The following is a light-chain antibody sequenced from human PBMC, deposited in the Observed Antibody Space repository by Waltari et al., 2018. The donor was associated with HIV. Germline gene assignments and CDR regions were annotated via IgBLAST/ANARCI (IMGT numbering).Light chain of an antibody. CDR1: QSVRSTY. J-gene: IGKJ1*01. Sequence: EIVLTQSPGTLSLSPGERATLSCRASQSVRSTYLTWYQQKPGQAPRLLMFGASNRATGIPDRFSGSESGTEFTLTISRLETEDFAVYYCQQYISLPRTFGQGTKVEIK. V-gene: IGKV3-20*01. CDR3: QQYISLPRT. CDR2: GAS.